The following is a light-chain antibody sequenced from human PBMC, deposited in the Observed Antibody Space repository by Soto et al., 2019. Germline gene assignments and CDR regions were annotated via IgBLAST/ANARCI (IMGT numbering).Light chain of an antibody. V-gene: IGLV2-23*01. CDR1: SSDVGSYNL. Sequence: QSALTQPASVSGSPGQSITISCTGTSSDVGSYNLVSWYQQHPGKAPKLMIHEGSKRPSGVSNRFSGSKSGNTASLTISGLQAEDEADYYCCSHAGSSTHVVFGGGTKVTVL. CDR3: CSHAGSSTHVV. J-gene: IGLJ2*01. CDR2: EGS.